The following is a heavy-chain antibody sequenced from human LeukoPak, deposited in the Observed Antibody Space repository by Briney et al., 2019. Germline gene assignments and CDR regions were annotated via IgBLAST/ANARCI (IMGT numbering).Heavy chain of an antibody. V-gene: IGHV1-69*01. J-gene: IGHJ4*02. CDR2: IIPIFGTA. Sequence: SVKVSCKASGGTFSSYAISWVRQAPGQGLEWMGGIIPIFGTANYAQKFQGRVTITADESTRTAYMELSSLRSEDTAVYYCARDRSLGVVIAIGTFDYWGQGTLVTVSS. D-gene: IGHD2-21*01. CDR1: GGTFSSYA. CDR3: ARDRSLGVVIAIGTFDY.